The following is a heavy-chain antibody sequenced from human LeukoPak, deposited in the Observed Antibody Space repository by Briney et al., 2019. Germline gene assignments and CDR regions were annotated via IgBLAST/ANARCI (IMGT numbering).Heavy chain of an antibody. D-gene: IGHD3-9*01. CDR1: GFTFDDYA. Sequence: GGSLRLSCAASGFTFDDYAMHWVRQAPGKGLEWVSLISGDGGSTYYADSVKGRFTISRDNSKNSLYLQMNSLRTEDTALYYCAKGGDILTGYYMGFDYWGQGTLVTVSS. V-gene: IGHV3-43*02. J-gene: IGHJ4*02. CDR2: ISGDGGST. CDR3: AKGGDILTGYYMGFDY.